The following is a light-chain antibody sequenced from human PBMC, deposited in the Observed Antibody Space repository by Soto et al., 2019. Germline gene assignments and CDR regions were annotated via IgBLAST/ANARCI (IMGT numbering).Light chain of an antibody. CDR2: QVS. J-gene: IGKJ2*01. CDR1: QSLVWRDGNTH. Sequence: DVVMTQSPLSLPVTLGQPASISCRSSQSLVWRDGNTHLNWFHQRPGQSPRRLIYQVSDRDSGVPDRLSGSGSGTDFTLKISRVEAEDVAFYYCMQGTHWPPYTIGQGTKLEI. CDR3: MQGTHWPPYT. V-gene: IGKV2-30*01.